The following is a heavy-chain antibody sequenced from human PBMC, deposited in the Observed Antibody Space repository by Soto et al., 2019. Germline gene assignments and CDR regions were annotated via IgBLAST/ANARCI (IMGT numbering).Heavy chain of an antibody. CDR1: GGSISSYY. D-gene: IGHD1-26*01. J-gene: IGHJ4*02. CDR2: IYYSGST. CDR3: ARYHRGSYYLYFDY. Sequence: PSETLSLTCTVSGGSISSYYWSWIRQPPGKGLEWIGYIYYSGSTNYNPSLKSRVTISVDTSKNQFSPKLSSVTAADTAVYYCARYHRGSYYLYFDYWGQGTLVTVSS. V-gene: IGHV4-59*01.